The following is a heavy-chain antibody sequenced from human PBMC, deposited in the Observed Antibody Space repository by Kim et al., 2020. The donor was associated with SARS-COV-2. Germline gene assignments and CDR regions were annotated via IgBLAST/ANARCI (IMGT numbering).Heavy chain of an antibody. J-gene: IGHJ6*02. D-gene: IGHD2-2*01. CDR2: INPNSGGT. Sequence: ASVKVSCKASGYTFTGYYMHWVRQAPGQGLEWMGWINPNSGGTNYAQKFQGWVTMTRDTSISTAYMELSRLRSDDTDVYYCARGDRIVVVPAAMRALYYYYYGMDVWGQGTTVTVSS. CDR1: GYTFTGYY. V-gene: IGHV1-2*04. CDR3: ARGDRIVVVPAAMRALYYYYYGMDV.